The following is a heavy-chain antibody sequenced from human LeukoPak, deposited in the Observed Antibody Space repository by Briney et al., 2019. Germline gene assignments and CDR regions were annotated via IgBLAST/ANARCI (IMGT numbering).Heavy chain of an antibody. CDR1: GFTFSSNY. J-gene: IGHJ4*02. CDR2: IYSGGST. Sequence: GRTLRLSCAASGFTFSSNYMSWVRQAPGKGLEWVSVIYSGGSTYYADSVKGRFTISRDNSKNTLYLQMNSLRAEDTAVYYCARGGESFLGIAAAGRFDYWGQGTLVTVSS. CDR3: ARGGESFLGIAAAGRFDY. D-gene: IGHD6-13*01. V-gene: IGHV3-53*01.